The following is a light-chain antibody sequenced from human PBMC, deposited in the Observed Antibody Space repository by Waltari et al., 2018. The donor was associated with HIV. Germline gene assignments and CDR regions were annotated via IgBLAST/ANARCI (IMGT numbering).Light chain of an antibody. J-gene: IGLJ3*02. V-gene: IGLV2-14*04. CDR1: YXW. Sequence: YXWVSWYQQYPGKAPKVIIYDVIKRPSGISDRFSGSKSGNMASLTISGLQAEDEADYYCCSHARGSTWVFGGGTKVTVL. CDR3: CSHARGSTWV. CDR2: DVI.